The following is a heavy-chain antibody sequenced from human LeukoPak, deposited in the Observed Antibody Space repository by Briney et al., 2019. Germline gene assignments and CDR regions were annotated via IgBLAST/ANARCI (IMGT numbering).Heavy chain of an antibody. CDR1: GGSISSGDYY. CDR2: ISSSGSTI. J-gene: IGHJ3*02. V-gene: IGHV3-11*04. D-gene: IGHD3-3*01. CDR3: ARDHYDFWSGYYTDDAFDI. Sequence: KASETLSLTCTVSGGSISSGDYYMSWIRQAPGKGLEWVSYISSSGSTIYYADSVKGRFTISRDNAKNSLYLQMNSLRAEDTAVYYCARDHYDFWSGYYTDDAFDIWGQGTMVTVSS.